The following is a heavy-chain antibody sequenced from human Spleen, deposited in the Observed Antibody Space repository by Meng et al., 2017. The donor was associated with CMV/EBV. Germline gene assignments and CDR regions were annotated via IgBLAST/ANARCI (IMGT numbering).Heavy chain of an antibody. CDR3: AGGPAAGISYYFDY. D-gene: IGHD6-13*01. CDR1: GGSISSSSYY. Sequence: GSLRLSCTVSGGSISSSSYYWGWIRQPPGKGLEWIGSIYYSGSTYYNPSLKSRVTISVDTSKNQFSLKLSSVTAADTAVYYCAGGPAAGISYYFDYWGQGTLVTVSS. J-gene: IGHJ4*02. CDR2: IYYSGST. V-gene: IGHV4-39*01.